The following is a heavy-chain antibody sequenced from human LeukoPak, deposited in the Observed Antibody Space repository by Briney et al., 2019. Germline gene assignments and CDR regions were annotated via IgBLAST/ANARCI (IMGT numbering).Heavy chain of an antibody. D-gene: IGHD4-23*01. CDR1: GFTFSSYS. CDR3: ARDSRWSLRAFDI. CDR2: ISSSSSYI. J-gene: IGHJ3*02. V-gene: IGHV3-21*01. Sequence: AGGCLRLSCAASGFTFSSYSMKWVRQPPGKGLEWVSSISSSSSYIYYTDSVKGRFTISRDNAKTSLYLQMNSLRAEDTAVHYCARDSRWSLRAFDIWGQGTMVTVSS.